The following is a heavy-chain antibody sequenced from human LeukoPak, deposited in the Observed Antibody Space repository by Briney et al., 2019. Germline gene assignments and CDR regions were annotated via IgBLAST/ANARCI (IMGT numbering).Heavy chain of an antibody. CDR2: ISSSGSTI. V-gene: IGHV3-48*03. D-gene: IGHD1-20*01. CDR3: ARVTGTTTRLDY. Sequence: GGSLRLSCVASGFTFSSYAMSWVRQAPGKGLEWVSYISSSGSTIYYADSVKGRFTISRDNAKNSLYLQMSSLRAEDTAVYYCARVTGTTTRLDYWGQGTLVTVSS. J-gene: IGHJ4*02. CDR1: GFTFSSYA.